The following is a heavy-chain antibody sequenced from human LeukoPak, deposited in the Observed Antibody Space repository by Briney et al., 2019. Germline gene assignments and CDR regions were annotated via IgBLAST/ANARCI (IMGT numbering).Heavy chain of an antibody. J-gene: IGHJ6*02. CDR1: GGSISSSSYY. CDR2: IYYSGST. D-gene: IGHD3-10*01. CDR3: ARDQAYYGSVPPGRGDGMDV. V-gene: IGHV4-61*01. Sequence: SETLSLTCTVSGGSISSSSYYWGWIRQPPGKGLEWIGYIYYSGSTNYNPSLKSRVTISVDTSKNQFSLKLSSVTAADTAVYYCARDQAYYGSVPPGRGDGMDVWGQGTTVTVSS.